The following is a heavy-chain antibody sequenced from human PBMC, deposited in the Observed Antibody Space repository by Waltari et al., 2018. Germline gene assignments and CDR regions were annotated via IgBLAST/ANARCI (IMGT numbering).Heavy chain of an antibody. CDR1: GGSFSGYY. V-gene: IGHV4-34*01. CDR3: AISGYYDSVDY. D-gene: IGHD3-22*01. Sequence: QVQLQQWGAGLLKPSETLSLTCAVYGGSFSGYYWSWIRQPPGKGLEWIGEINHSGSTNYNPSLKSRVTISVDTSKNQFSLKLSSMTAADTAVYYCAISGYYDSVDYWGQGTLVTVSS. J-gene: IGHJ4*02. CDR2: INHSGST.